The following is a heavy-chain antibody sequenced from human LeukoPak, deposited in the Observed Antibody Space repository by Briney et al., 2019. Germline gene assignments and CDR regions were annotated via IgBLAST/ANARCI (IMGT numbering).Heavy chain of an antibody. V-gene: IGHV1-69*05. D-gene: IGHD2-15*01. CDR3: AGQDCSGGSCYGGSIDH. CDR2: IIPIFGTA. Sequence: VASVKVSCKASGGTFSSYAISWVRQAPGQGLEWMGGIIPIFGTANYAQKFQGRVTITTDESTSTAYMELSSLRSEDTAVYYCAGQDCSGGSCYGGSIDHWGQGTLVTVSS. J-gene: IGHJ4*02. CDR1: GGTFSSYA.